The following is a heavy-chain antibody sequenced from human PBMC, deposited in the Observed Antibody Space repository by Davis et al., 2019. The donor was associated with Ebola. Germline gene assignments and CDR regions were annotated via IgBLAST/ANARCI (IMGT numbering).Heavy chain of an antibody. D-gene: IGHD3/OR15-3a*01. CDR3: SRGWLRTGFDV. CDR2: TYYSSRWYN. V-gene: IGHV6-1*01. J-gene: IGHJ3*01. CDR1: GDSVSINSAG. Sequence: HSQTLSLTCAISGDSVSINSAGWNWIRQSPSRGLEWLGRTYYSSRWYNDYAVSMKSRSTINPDTSKNQFSLHLNSVTPEDTAVYYCSRGWLRTGFDVWGLGTMIIVSS.